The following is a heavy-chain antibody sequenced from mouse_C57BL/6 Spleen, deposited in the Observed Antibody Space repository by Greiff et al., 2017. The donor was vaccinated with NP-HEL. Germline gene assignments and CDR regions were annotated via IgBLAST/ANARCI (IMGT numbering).Heavy chain of an antibody. V-gene: IGHV3-1*01. J-gene: IGHJ3*01. D-gene: IGHD2-4*01. Sequence: EVKPMESGPGMVKPSQSLSLTCTVTGYSITSGYDWHWIRHFPGNKLEWMGYISYSGSTNYNPSLKSRISITHDTSKNHFFLKLNSVTTEDTATYYCARGIYDYGPSWFAYWGQGTLVTVSA. CDR2: ISYSGST. CDR1: GYSITSGYD. CDR3: ARGIYDYGPSWFAY.